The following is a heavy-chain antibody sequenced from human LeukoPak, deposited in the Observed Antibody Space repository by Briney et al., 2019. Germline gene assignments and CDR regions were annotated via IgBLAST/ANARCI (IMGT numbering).Heavy chain of an antibody. V-gene: IGHV5-51*01. Sequence: GESLKISCKGSGYIFTSYWIGWVRQMPGKGLEWMGIIYPGDSDTRYSPSFQGQVTISADKSISTAYLQWSSLKASDTAMYYCARLPDYYDSGSYSNENWFDPWGQGTLVTVSS. D-gene: IGHD3-10*01. CDR1: GYIFTSYW. CDR3: ARLPDYYDSGSYSNENWFDP. J-gene: IGHJ5*02. CDR2: IYPGDSDT.